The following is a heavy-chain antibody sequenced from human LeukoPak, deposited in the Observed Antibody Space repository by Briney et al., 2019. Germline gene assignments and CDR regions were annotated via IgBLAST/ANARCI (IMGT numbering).Heavy chain of an antibody. V-gene: IGHV4-4*07. CDR3: ARIYDFWSGAQYYFDY. J-gene: IGHJ4*02. Sequence: SETLSLTCTVSGGSISSYYWSWIRQPAGKGLEWIGRIYTSGSTTYSPSLKGRVTMSVDTSKNQFSLRLSSVTAADTAVYYCARIYDFWSGAQYYFDYWGQGILVTVSS. D-gene: IGHD3-3*01. CDR1: GGSISSYY. CDR2: IYTSGST.